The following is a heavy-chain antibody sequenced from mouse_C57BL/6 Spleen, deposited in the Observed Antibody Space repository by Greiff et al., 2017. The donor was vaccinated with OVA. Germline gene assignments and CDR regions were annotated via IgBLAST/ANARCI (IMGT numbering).Heavy chain of an antibody. Sequence: QVQLQQSGAELARPGASVKLSCKASGYTFTSYGISWVKQRTGQGLEWIGEIYPRSGNTYYNEKFKGKATLTANKSSSTAYMVLRSLTSQYSADYFCARGPYDYDYAMDYWGQGTSVTVSS. D-gene: IGHD2-4*01. CDR3: ARGPYDYDYAMDY. V-gene: IGHV1-81*01. J-gene: IGHJ4*01. CDR2: IYPRSGNT. CDR1: GYTFTSYG.